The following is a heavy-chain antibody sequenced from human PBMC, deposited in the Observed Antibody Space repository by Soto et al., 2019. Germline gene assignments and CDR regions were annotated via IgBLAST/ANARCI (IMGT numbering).Heavy chain of an antibody. J-gene: IGHJ4*02. CDR3: AINSLAAAMLLF. CDR1: GYTFTSYD. V-gene: IGHV1-8*01. CDR2: MNPNSGNT. D-gene: IGHD2-2*01. Sequence: GASVKVSCKASGYTFTSYDINWVRQATGQGLEWMGWMNPNSGNTGYAQKFQGRVTMTRNTSISTAYMELSSLRSEDTAVYYCAINSLAAAMLLFWGQGTLVTVSS.